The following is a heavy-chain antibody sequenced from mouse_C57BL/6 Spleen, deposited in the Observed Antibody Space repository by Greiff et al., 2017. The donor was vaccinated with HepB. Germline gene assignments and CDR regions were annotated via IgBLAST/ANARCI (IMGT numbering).Heavy chain of an antibody. CDR2: IDPENGDT. J-gene: IGHJ1*03. CDR3: ATERVTTVVGRGYFDV. Sequence: EVQLQQSGAELVRPGASVKLSCTASGFNIKDDYMHWVKQRPEQGLEWIGWIDPENGDTEYASKFQGKATITADTSSNTAYLQLSHLTSESTAVYYCATERVTTVVGRGYFDVWGTGTTVTVSS. V-gene: IGHV14-4*01. CDR1: GFNIKDDY. D-gene: IGHD1-1*01.